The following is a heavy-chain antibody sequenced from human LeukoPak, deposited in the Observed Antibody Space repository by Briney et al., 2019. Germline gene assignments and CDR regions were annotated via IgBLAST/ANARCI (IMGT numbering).Heavy chain of an antibody. V-gene: IGHV4-59*01. D-gene: IGHD5-18*01. CDR3: AREARQLGFDY. CDR2: IYDSGST. J-gene: IGHJ4*02. Sequence: SGTLSLTCTVSGGSISSYYWSWIRQPPGKGLEWIGYIYDSGSTNYNPSLKSRVTISVDTSKNQFSLKLSSVTAADTAVYYCAREARQLGFDYWGQGTLVTVSS. CDR1: GGSISSYY.